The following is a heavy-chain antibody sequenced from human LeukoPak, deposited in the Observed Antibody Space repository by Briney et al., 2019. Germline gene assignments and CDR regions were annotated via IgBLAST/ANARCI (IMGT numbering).Heavy chain of an antibody. CDR3: ARAPLWFGELFQAPNFDY. J-gene: IGHJ4*02. CDR2: ISAYNGNT. Sequence: ASVKVSCKASGYTFTSYGISWVRQAPGQGLEWMGWISAYNGNTNYAQKLQGRVTMTTDTSTSTAYMELRSLRSDDTAVYYCARAPLWFGELFQAPNFDYWGQGTLVTVSS. V-gene: IGHV1-18*01. CDR1: GYTFTSYG. D-gene: IGHD3-10*01.